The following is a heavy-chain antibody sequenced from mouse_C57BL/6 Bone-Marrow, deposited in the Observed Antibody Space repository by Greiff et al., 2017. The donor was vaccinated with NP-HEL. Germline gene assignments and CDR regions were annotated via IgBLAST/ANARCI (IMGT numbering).Heavy chain of an antibody. V-gene: IGHV1-19*01. CDR2: INPYNGGT. Sequence: EVKLVESGPVLVKPGASVKMSCKASGYTFTDYYMNWVKQSPGTSLEWIGVINPYNGGTSYNQKFKGQATLTVDKSSSTAYMELNSLTSEDSAVYYCARPPIYYDYEDDWGQGTTLTVSS. CDR1: GYTFTDYY. J-gene: IGHJ2*01. CDR3: ARPPIYYDYEDD. D-gene: IGHD2-4*01.